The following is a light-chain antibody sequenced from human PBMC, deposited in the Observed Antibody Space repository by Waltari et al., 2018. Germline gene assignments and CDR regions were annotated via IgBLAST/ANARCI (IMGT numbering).Light chain of an antibody. CDR3: AAWDDSLRGPV. Sequence: QSVLTQAPSASGTPGQRVTIPCSGSSPNLGRNFGSWYQLLPGMAPKLLIFRNNQRPSGVPDRFSGSKSGTSASLAISGLRSEDEADYSCAAWDDSLRGPVFGTGTKLTVL. CDR1: SPNLGRNF. J-gene: IGLJ3*02. V-gene: IGLV1-47*01. CDR2: RNN.